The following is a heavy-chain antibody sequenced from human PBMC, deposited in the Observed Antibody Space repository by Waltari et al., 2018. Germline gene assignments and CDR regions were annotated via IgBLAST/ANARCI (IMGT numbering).Heavy chain of an antibody. Sequence: QVQLVQSGAEVKKPGSSVKVSCKASGGTFSSYAISWVRQAPGQGLEWMGWIMPSFGKANEAQKCQGRVTITAYESTSTAYMELSSLRSEDTAVYYCAGGAWELLSYYFDYWGQGTLVTVSS. J-gene: IGHJ4*02. V-gene: IGHV1-69*01. CDR2: IMPSFGKA. D-gene: IGHD1-26*01. CDR3: AGGAWELLSYYFDY. CDR1: GGTFSSYA.